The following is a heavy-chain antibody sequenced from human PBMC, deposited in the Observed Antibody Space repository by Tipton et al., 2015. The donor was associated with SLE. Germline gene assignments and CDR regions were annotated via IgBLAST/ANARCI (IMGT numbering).Heavy chain of an antibody. J-gene: IGHJ4*02. D-gene: IGHD6-13*01. CDR2: IKRDGSEK. CDR1: GFTFSSYY. Sequence: SLRLSCAASGFTFSSYYMGWVRQAPGKGLEWVADIKRDGSEKYYLDSVKGRFTISRDNARNSLYLQLNSLRVEDTAVYYCARVGQQVSLGYFDSWGLGTLVTVSS. V-gene: IGHV3-7*01. CDR3: ARVGQQVSLGYFDS.